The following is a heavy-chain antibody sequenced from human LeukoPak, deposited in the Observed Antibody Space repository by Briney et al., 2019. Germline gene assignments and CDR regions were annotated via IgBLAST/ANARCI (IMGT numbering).Heavy chain of an antibody. J-gene: IGHJ2*01. CDR3: ARTTRGLLYWYCDL. CDR1: GGSISSYY. D-gene: IGHD1-1*01. Sequence: PSETLSLTCTVSGGSISSYYWSWIRQPPGKGLEWIGYIYYSGSTDYNPSLKSRVTISVDTSKNQFSLKLSSVTAADTAVYYCARTTRGLLYWYCDLWGRGTLVTVSS. CDR2: IYYSGST. V-gene: IGHV4-59*08.